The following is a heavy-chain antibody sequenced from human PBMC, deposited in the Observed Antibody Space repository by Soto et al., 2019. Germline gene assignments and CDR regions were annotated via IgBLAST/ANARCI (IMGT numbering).Heavy chain of an antibody. CDR2: VDPRSGGA. CDR1: GYAITAYY. J-gene: IGHJ4*02. Sequence: ASVKVSCKASGYAITAYYIHWVRQAPGQGLEWMGWVDPRSGGAIYAQKFQDRVTMTRDTSISTVYMDLSGLRSDDTALYYCARDDYGIFPYWGQGTLVTVSS. V-gene: IGHV1-2*02. CDR3: ARDDYGIFPY. D-gene: IGHD3-10*01.